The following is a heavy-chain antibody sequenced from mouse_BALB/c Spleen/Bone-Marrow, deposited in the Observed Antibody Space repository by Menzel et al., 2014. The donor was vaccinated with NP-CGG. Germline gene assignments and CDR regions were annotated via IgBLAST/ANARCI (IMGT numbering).Heavy chain of an antibody. Sequence: VQLQQSGPELMKPGASVKISCKASGYSFTSYYMHWVKQNHGKSLEWIGYIDPFNGVTIYNQKFKGKATLTADKSSSTAYMHLSSLTSEDSAVYYCARRVITTGPGFAYWGQGTLVTVSA. CDR2: IDPFNGVT. CDR1: GYSFTSYY. D-gene: IGHD2-4*01. J-gene: IGHJ3*01. V-gene: IGHV1-28*01. CDR3: ARRVITTGPGFAY.